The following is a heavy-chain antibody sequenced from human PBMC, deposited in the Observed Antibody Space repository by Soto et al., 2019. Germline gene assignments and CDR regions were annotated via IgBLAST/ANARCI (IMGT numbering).Heavy chain of an antibody. D-gene: IGHD1-1*01. V-gene: IGHV4-4*02. CDR2: VHISGHS. J-gene: IGHJ5*01. CDR3: AIVRQGCSANNCYFAP. Sequence: QVHLQESGPGLVAPSGTMSLTCTLSGGSVRAPDWWNWVRQSPDKGLEWIAEVHISGHSNYTPSLRSRVSVSIDSSKNQFYLNLNSVTAADTAIYYCAIVRQGCSANNCYFAPWGQGTQVTISS. CDR1: GGSVRAPDW.